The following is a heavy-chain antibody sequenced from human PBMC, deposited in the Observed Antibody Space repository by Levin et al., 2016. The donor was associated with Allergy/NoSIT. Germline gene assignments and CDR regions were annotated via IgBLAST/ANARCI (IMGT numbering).Heavy chain of an antibody. CDR3: ARGQVAGKIGKDKTDY. Sequence: ASVKVSCKASGYTFTSYYMHWVRQAPGQGLEWMGIINPSGGSTSYAQKFQGRVTMTRDTSTSTVYMELSSLRSEDTAVYYCARGQVAGKIGKDKTDYWGQGTLVTVSS. D-gene: IGHD6-19*01. CDR2: INPSGGST. CDR1: GYTFTSYY. J-gene: IGHJ4*02. V-gene: IGHV1-46*03.